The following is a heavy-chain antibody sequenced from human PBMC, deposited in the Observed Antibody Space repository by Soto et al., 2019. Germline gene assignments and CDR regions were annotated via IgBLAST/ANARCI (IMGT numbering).Heavy chain of an antibody. V-gene: IGHV1-3*01. CDR3: ARGKIVVPAEVLFDY. D-gene: IGHD2-2*01. CDR2: INAGNGNT. CDR1: GYTFTSYA. J-gene: IGHJ4*02. Sequence: ASVKVSCKASGYTFTSYAMHWVRQAPGQRLERMGWINAGNGNTKYSQKFQGRVTITRDTSASTAYMELSSLRSEDTAVYYCARGKIVVPAEVLFDYWGQGTLVTVSS.